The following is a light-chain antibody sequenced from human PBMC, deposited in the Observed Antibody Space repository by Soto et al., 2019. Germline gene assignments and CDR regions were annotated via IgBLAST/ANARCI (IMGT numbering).Light chain of an antibody. V-gene: IGLV2-8*01. CDR2: EVS. CDR3: SSYASSYTVV. Sequence: QSVLTQPPSASGSPGQSVTISCTGTSSDVGGYNYVSWYQQHPGKAPKLMIYEVSKRPSGVPDRFSGSKSGNTASLTVSGLQTEDEADYYCSSYASSYTVVFGGGTKLTVL. J-gene: IGLJ2*01. CDR1: SSDVGGYNY.